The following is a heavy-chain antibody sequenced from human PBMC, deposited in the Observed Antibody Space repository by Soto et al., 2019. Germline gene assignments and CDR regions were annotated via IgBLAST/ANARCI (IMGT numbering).Heavy chain of an antibody. CDR2: IIPLFGTA. Sequence: SVKVSCKASGGTFSSYAIDWVRQAPGQGLEWMGGIIPLFGTAKHAQKFQGGITITADESTRTAYMELRSLRSEDTAVYYCARGVHDDSSGYYYFYWGQGTLVTVSS. J-gene: IGHJ4*02. CDR3: ARGVHDDSSGYYYFY. D-gene: IGHD3-22*01. CDR1: GGTFSSYA. V-gene: IGHV1-69*13.